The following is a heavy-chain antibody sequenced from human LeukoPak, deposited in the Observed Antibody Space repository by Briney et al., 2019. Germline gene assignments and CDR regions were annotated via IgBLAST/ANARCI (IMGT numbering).Heavy chain of an antibody. CDR1: GGSFSGYY. CDR2: INHSGST. CDR3: ARGQDATGTPNWFDP. V-gene: IGHV4-34*01. Sequence: SETLSLTCAVYGGSFSGYYWRWIRQPPGKGLEWIGEINHSGSTNYNPSLKSRVTISVDTSKNQFSLKLSSVTAADTAVYYCARGQDATGTPNWFDPWGQGTLVTVSS. D-gene: IGHD1-1*01. J-gene: IGHJ5*02.